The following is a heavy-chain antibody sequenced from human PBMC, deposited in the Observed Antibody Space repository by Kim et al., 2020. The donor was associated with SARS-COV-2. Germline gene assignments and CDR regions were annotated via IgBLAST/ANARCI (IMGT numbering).Heavy chain of an antibody. Sequence: GGSLRLSCAASGFTVSSNYMSWVRQAPGKGLEWVSVIYSGGSTYYADSVKGRFTISRDNSKNTLYLQMNSLRAEDTAVYYCASGGPTVTTNWFDPWGQGTLVTVSS. D-gene: IGHD4-17*01. V-gene: IGHV3-53*01. CDR3: ASGGPTVTTNWFDP. J-gene: IGHJ5*02. CDR1: GFTVSSNY. CDR2: IYSGGST.